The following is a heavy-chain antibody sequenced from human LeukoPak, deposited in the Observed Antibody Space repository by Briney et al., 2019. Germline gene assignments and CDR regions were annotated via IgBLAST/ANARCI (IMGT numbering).Heavy chain of an antibody. D-gene: IGHD2-21*01. Sequence: GGSLRLSSAASGFTFISYWMSWVREAPGKGLEWVANIKLDGSENYYVESVKVRFTISRDNAKNSLYLQMNSLRAEDTAVYYCARSFSEHIGTYYGMDVWGQGTTVTVSS. V-gene: IGHV3-7*01. CDR2: IKLDGSEN. J-gene: IGHJ6*02. CDR1: GFTFISYW. CDR3: ARSFSEHIGTYYGMDV.